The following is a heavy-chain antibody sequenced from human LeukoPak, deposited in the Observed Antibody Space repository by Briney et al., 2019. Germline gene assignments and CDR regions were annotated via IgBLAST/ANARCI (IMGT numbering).Heavy chain of an antibody. Sequence: GGSLRLSCAASGFTSSSYAMSWVRQAPGKGLEWVSTISRSGGITNYADSVKGRFTVSRDNSMNTLYLRMTSLRAEDTAIYYCTRNGGGLGIWGQGTMVTVS. D-gene: IGHD3-16*01. V-gene: IGHV3-23*01. CDR3: TRNGGGLGI. CDR2: ISRSGGIT. J-gene: IGHJ3*02. CDR1: GFTSSSYA.